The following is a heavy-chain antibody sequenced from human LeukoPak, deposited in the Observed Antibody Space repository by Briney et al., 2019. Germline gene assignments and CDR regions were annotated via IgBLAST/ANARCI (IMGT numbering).Heavy chain of an antibody. CDR3: AKVSSGDKDV. Sequence: PGGSLRLSCAASGFTFSSYAMSWVRQAPGKGLEWVSAISGSGGSTYYAGSVKGRFTISRDNSKNTPYLQMNSLRAEDTAVYYCAKVSSGDKDVWGQGTTVTVSS. CDR2: ISGSGGST. J-gene: IGHJ6*02. V-gene: IGHV3-23*01. CDR1: GFTFSSYA.